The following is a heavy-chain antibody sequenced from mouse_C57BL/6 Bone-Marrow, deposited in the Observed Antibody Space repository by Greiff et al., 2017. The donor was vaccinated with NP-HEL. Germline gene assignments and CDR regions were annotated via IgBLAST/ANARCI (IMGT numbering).Heavy chain of an antibody. D-gene: IGHD2-4*01. CDR3: ARRTIYYDYDGRSLDY. Sequence: QVQLKQSGAELVKPGASVKMSCKASGYTFTSYWITWVKQRPGQGLEWIGDIYPGSGSTNYNEKFKSKATLTVDTSSSTAYMQLSSLTSEDSAVYYCARRTIYYDYDGRSLDYWGQGTTLTVSS. J-gene: IGHJ2*01. CDR1: GYTFTSYW. V-gene: IGHV1-55*01. CDR2: IYPGSGST.